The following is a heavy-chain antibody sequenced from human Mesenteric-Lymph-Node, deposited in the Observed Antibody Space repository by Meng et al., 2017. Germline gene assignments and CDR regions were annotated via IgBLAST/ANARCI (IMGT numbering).Heavy chain of an antibody. CDR3: ARDLIITMVRGVNYYYGMDV. D-gene: IGHD3-10*01. V-gene: IGHV3-7*01. CDR1: GFTFSSYW. J-gene: IGHJ6*02. CDR2: IKQDGSEK. Sequence: GESLKISCAASGFTFSSYWMSWVRQAPGKGLEWVANIKQDGSEKYYVDSVKGRFTISRDNAKNSLYLQMNSLRAVDTAVYYCARDLIITMVRGVNYYYGMDVWGQGTTVTVSS.